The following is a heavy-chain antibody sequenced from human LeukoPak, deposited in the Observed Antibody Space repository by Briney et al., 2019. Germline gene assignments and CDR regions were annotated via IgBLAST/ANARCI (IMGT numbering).Heavy chain of an antibody. J-gene: IGHJ3*02. CDR1: GLTFSSYW. V-gene: IGHV3-74*01. CDR3: ATPYNWNYVRYAFDI. D-gene: IGHD1-7*01. Sequence: PGGSLRLSCAASGLTFSSYWMHWVRQAPGKGLVWVSRINSDGSIRNYVDSVRGRFIISRDNGKNTLYLEMSSLRAEDTAVYYCATPYNWNYVRYAFDIWGQGTMVTVSS. CDR2: INSDGSIR.